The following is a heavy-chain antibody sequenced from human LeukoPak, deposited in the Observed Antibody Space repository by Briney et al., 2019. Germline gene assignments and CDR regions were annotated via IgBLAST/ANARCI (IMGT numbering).Heavy chain of an antibody. CDR3: AKNLFSGSYDPGYFDY. CDR2: ISGSGGST. D-gene: IGHD1-26*01. CDR1: GFIFSSYG. Sequence: GGSLRLSRVTSGFIFSSYGMSWVRQAPGKGLEWVSAISGSGGSTYYADSVKGRFTISRDNSKNTLYLQMNSLRAEDTAVYYCAKNLFSGSYDPGYFDYWGQGNLVTVSA. J-gene: IGHJ4*02. V-gene: IGHV3-23*01.